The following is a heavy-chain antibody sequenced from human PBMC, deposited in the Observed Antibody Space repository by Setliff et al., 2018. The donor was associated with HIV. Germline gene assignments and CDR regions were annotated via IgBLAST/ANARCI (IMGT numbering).Heavy chain of an antibody. J-gene: IGHJ4*02. V-gene: IGHV3-30*01. D-gene: IGHD5-12*01. CDR2: ITHDGSSK. CDR3: ARDSSTKEMATIWVNFDY. CDR1: GFTFSSYT. Sequence: QTGGSLRLSCAASGFTFSSYTMHWVRQAPGKGLEWVAVITHDGSSKYYADSVKGRFTISRDNSKNTLYLQMNSPRADDTAVYYCARDSSTKEMATIWVNFDYWGQGTLVTVSS.